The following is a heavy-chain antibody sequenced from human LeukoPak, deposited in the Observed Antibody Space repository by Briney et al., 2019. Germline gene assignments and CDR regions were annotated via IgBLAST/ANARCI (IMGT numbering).Heavy chain of an antibody. Sequence: ASVKVSCKASGYTFTGYYMHWVRQAPGQGLEWMGWINPNSGGTNYAQKFQGRVTMTRDTSISTAYMELSRLRSDDTAVYYCARASYRGFGETLFYYYMDVWGKGTTVTVSS. CDR3: ARASYRGFGETLFYYYMDV. V-gene: IGHV1-2*02. J-gene: IGHJ6*03. D-gene: IGHD3-10*01. CDR1: GYTFTGYY. CDR2: INPNSGGT.